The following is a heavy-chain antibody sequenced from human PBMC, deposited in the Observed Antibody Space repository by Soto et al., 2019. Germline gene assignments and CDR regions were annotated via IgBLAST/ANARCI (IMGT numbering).Heavy chain of an antibody. D-gene: IGHD1-7*01. Sequence: RLSGAAARFTDRSDGMMWVRQAPGKGLEWVSAISQSAGGNTYYADSVKGRFTISRDDSKNTLYLQMDSLRPEDTAQYYCAGWNYDYWGHVTQVTVSP. J-gene: IGHJ4*01. V-gene: IGHV3-23*01. CDR2: ISQSAGGNT. CDR3: AGWNYDY. CDR1: RFTDRSDG.